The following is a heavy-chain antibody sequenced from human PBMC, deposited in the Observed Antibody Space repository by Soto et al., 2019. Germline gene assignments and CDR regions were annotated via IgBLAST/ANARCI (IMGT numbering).Heavy chain of an antibody. V-gene: IGHV3-23*01. J-gene: IGHJ6*03. CDR3: ARGRGTALTRPAYHYYYMDV. CDR1: GFSFSTYA. Sequence: EVQLLESGGGLVQPGGSLRLSCACSGFSFSTYALTWVRQAPGKGLEWVSAIGSDSSTYYADSVKGRFTISRDNSKKTLYLKMNSLRVEDTALYYCARGRGTALTRPAYHYYYMDVWGTGTTVTVSS. D-gene: IGHD1-1*01. CDR2: IGSDSST.